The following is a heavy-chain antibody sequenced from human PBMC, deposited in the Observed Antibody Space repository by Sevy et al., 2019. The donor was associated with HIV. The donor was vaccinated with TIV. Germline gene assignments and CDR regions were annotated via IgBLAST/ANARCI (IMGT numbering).Heavy chain of an antibody. CDR3: AKEGGRDGSGSYYDY. V-gene: IGHV3-30*18. CDR2: ISYDGSSK. CDR1: GFTFSSYG. D-gene: IGHD3-10*01. J-gene: IGHJ4*02. Sequence: GGSLRLSCAASGFTFSSYGMHWVRQAPGKGLEWVAVISYDGSSKYYADSVKGRFTISRDNSKNTLYLQMNSLRAEDTAVYYCAKEGGRDGSGSYYDYWGQGTLVTVSS.